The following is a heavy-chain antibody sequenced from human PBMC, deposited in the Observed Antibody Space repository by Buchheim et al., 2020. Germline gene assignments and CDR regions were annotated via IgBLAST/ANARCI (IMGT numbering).Heavy chain of an antibody. CDR3: ARDQKPVLLWFGEPLGMDV. D-gene: IGHD3-10*01. Sequence: QVQLVESGGGVVQPGRSLRLSCAASGFTFSSYGMHWVRQAPGKGLEWVAVISYDGSNKYYADSVKGRFTLSRDNSKKTLYLQMNSLRAEDTAVYYCARDQKPVLLWFGEPLGMDVWGQGTT. V-gene: IGHV3-30*03. CDR2: ISYDGSNK. J-gene: IGHJ6*02. CDR1: GFTFSSYG.